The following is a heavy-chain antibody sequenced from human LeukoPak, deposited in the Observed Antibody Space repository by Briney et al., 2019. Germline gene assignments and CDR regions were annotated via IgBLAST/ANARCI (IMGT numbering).Heavy chain of an antibody. V-gene: IGHV3-66*01. Sequence: GGSLRLSCAASGFTVSSNYMSWVRQAPGKGLEWVSAISGSGGSTYYADSVKGRFTISRDNSKNTLYLQMNSLRAEDTAVYYCARDGGYCSSTSCVHGAFDTWGQGTMVTVSS. CDR3: ARDGGYCSSTSCVHGAFDT. D-gene: IGHD2-2*01. CDR1: GFTVSSNY. CDR2: ISGSGGST. J-gene: IGHJ3*02.